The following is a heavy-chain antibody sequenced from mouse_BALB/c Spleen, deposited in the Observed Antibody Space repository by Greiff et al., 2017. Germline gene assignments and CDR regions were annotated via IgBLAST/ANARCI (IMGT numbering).Heavy chain of an antibody. J-gene: IGHJ4*01. CDR1: GYSFTGYY. D-gene: IGHD2-12*01. CDR2: ISCYNGAT. V-gene: IGHV1S34*01. CDR3: ARKRSYEGAMDY. Sequence: LVKTGASVKISCKASGYSFTGYYMYWVKQRHGKSLEWIGYISCYNGATSYNQKFKGKATFTVDTSSSTAYMQFNSLTSEDSAVYYCARKRSYEGAMDYWGQGTSVTVSS.